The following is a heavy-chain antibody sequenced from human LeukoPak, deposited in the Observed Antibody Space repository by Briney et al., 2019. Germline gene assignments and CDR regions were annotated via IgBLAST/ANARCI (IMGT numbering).Heavy chain of an antibody. J-gene: IGHJ4*02. Sequence: SETLSLTCTVSGGSISSSSYYWGWIRQPPGQGLEWIGSIYYSGSTYYNPSLKSRVTISADTSKNQFSLKLSSVTAADTAVYYCASRRSGWYSIDYWGQGTLVTVSS. V-gene: IGHV4-39*01. D-gene: IGHD6-19*01. CDR1: GGSISSSSYY. CDR2: IYYSGST. CDR3: ASRRSGWYSIDY.